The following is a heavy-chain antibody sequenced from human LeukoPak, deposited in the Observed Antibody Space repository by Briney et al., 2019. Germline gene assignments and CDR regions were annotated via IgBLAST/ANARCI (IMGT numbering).Heavy chain of an antibody. CDR1: GGSFSGYY. V-gene: IGHV4-34*01. CDR2: INHSGGT. Sequence: SETLSLTCAVYGGSFSGYYWSWIRQPPGKGLEWIGEINHSGGTNYNPSLKSRVTISVDTSKNQFSLKLTSVTAADTAVYYCARGSGGTKYYYYYGMDVWGQGTTVTVSS. J-gene: IGHJ6*02. CDR3: ARGSGGTKYYYYYGMDV. D-gene: IGHD3-10*01.